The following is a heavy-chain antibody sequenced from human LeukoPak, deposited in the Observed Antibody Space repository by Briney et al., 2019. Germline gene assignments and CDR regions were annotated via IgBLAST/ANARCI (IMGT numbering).Heavy chain of an antibody. CDR2: ISPDSNYK. Sequence: GGSLRLSCAASGFTFSTYSMNWLRLAPGKGLEWVSSISPDSNYKYYVDSVKGRFTISRDNAKSSLYLQMNSLRAEDTAVYYCAREVLAGTTSYFDYWGQGTLVTVSS. D-gene: IGHD1-1*01. J-gene: IGHJ4*02. CDR1: GFTFSTYS. CDR3: AREVLAGTTSYFDY. V-gene: IGHV3-21*01.